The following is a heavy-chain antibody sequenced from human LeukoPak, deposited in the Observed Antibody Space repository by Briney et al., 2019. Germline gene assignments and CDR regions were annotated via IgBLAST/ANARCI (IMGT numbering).Heavy chain of an antibody. CDR1: GFTFSSYE. J-gene: IGHJ4*02. V-gene: IGHV3-48*03. CDR2: ISSSGSTI. CDR3: ARRGYSGTAPLSL. Sequence: PGGSLRLSCAASGFTFSSYEMNWVRQAPGKGLEWVSYISSSGSTIYYADSVKGRFTISRDNAKNSLYLQMNSLRAEDTAVYYCARRGYSGTAPLSLWGQGTLVTVSS. D-gene: IGHD1-26*01.